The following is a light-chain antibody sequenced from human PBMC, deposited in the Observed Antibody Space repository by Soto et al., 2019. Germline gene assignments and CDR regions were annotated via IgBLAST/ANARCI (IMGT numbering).Light chain of an antibody. CDR1: QCVSSAY. Sequence: IVLTQSRGTLKSSPGERVTLSCRASQCVSSAYFAWYQQKPGQAPSLLIYGVSSRATGIPDRFSGSGSRTDFALTISRLEPEDFAVYYCQQYSSLLEFTFGPGTRVDIK. V-gene: IGKV3-20*01. CDR2: GVS. CDR3: QQYSSLLEFT. J-gene: IGKJ3*01.